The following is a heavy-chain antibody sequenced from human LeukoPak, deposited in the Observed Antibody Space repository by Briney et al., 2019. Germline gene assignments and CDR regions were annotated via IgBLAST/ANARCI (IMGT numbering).Heavy chain of an antibody. V-gene: IGHV3-49*04. CDR3: SRDDSSGYPPRAFDY. J-gene: IGHJ4*02. Sequence: GGSLRLSCTASGFTFGDYAMSWVRQAPGKGLEWVGFIRSKAYGGTTEYAASVKGRFTISRDDSKSIAYLQMNSLKTEDTAVYYCSRDDSSGYPPRAFDYWGQGTLVTVSS. CDR1: GFTFGDYA. D-gene: IGHD3-22*01. CDR2: IRSKAYGGTT.